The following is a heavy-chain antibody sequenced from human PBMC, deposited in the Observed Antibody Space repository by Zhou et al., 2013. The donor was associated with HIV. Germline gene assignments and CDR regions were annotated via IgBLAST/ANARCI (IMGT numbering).Heavy chain of an antibody. J-gene: IGHJ4*02. CDR1: GYKFSNYA. CDR2: ISPYNGNT. CDR3: ATGHYDFWSGPGYFDY. D-gene: IGHD3-3*01. Sequence: QVQLVQSGTEMKKTGASVKVSCKTSGYKFSNYAITWVRQVPGQGLEWMGWISPYNGNTNFAQKVHDRITMTTDKSTTTVYMELRALRSDDTAVYFCATGHYDFWSGPGYFDYWGQGTLVTVSS. V-gene: IGHV1-18*01.